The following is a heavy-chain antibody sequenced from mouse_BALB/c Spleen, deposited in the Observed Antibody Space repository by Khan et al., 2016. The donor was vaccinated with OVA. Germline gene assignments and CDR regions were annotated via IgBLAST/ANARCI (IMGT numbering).Heavy chain of an antibody. CDR2: IYPGSDRT. CDR1: GYTFTDYV. J-gene: IGHJ3*01. D-gene: IGHD4-1*01. V-gene: IGHV1-77*01. CDR3: ARAGWDVFAY. Sequence: QVQLQQSGPELVKPGASVKMSCKASGYTFTDYVMNWVKQRTGQGLEWIGQIYPGSDRTYYNEKFKGKATLTADRSSSTAYMQLSSLTSEDSAVYLCARAGWDVFAYWGQGTLVTVSA.